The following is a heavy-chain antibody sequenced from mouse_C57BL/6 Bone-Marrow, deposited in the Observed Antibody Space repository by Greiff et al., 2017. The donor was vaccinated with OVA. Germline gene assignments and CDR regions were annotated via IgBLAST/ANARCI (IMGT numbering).Heavy chain of an antibody. J-gene: IGHJ3*01. CDR3: ARERGSYYGNWAWFAY. Sequence: QVQLQQSGAELVKPGASVKMSCKASGYTFTSYWITWVKQRPGQGLEWIGDIYPGSGSTNYNEKFKSKATLTVDTSSSTAYMQLSSLTSEDSAVYYCARERGSYYGNWAWFAYWGQGTLVTVSA. D-gene: IGHD2-1*01. V-gene: IGHV1-55*01. CDR2: IYPGSGST. CDR1: GYTFTSYW.